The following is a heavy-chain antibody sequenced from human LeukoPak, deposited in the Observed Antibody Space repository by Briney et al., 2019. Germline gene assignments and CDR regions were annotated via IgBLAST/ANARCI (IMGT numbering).Heavy chain of an antibody. CDR3: ARVTAVAGLYYFDY. V-gene: IGHV4-4*07. J-gene: IGHJ4*02. CDR2: IYTSGST. CDR1: GGSISSYY. D-gene: IGHD6-19*01. Sequence: SETLSLTCTVSGGSISSYYWSWIRQPAGKGLEWIGRIYTSGSTNYNPSLKSRVTMSVDTSKNQFSLKLGSVTAADTAVYYCARVTAVAGLYYFDYWGQGTLVTVSS.